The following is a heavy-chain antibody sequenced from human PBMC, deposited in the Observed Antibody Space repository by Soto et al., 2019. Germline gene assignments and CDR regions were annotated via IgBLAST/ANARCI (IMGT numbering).Heavy chain of an antibody. D-gene: IGHD3-10*01. V-gene: IGHV4-30-4*01. J-gene: IGHJ4*02. CDR2: IYYSGST. Sequence: PSETLSLTCTVSGGSISSGDYYWSWIRQPPGKGLEWIGYIYYSGSTYYNPSLKSRVTISVDTSKNQFSLKLSSVTAADTAVYYCARDTLYPSYYYGSGRAPQTYFDYWGQGTLVTVSS. CDR1: GGSISSGDYY. CDR3: ARDTLYPSYYYGSGRAPQTYFDY.